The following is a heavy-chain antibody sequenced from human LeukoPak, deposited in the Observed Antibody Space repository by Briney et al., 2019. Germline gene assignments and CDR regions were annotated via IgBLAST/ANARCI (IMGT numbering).Heavy chain of an antibody. J-gene: IGHJ5*02. D-gene: IGHD6-13*01. V-gene: IGHV3-30*02. Sequence: PGRSLRLSCAASGFTFTNYWMNWLRQAPGKGLEWVAFIRYDGSNKYYADSVKGRFTISRDNSKNTLYLQMNSLRSEDTAVYYCARDTGIAAAGTHVYNWFDPWGQGTLVTVSS. CDR1: GFTFTNYW. CDR3: ARDTGIAAAGTHVYNWFDP. CDR2: IRYDGSNK.